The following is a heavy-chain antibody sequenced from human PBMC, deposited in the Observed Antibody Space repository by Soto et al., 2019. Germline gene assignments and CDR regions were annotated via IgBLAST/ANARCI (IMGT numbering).Heavy chain of an antibody. CDR3: ASLRGVVAASRDDY. CDR2: ISSSSSTI. CDR1: GVPFSTYS. V-gene: IGHV3-48*01. J-gene: IGHJ4*02. Sequence: GGSLRLSCAASGVPFSTYSMNWVRQAPGKGLEWVSYISSSSSTIYYADSVKGRFTISRDNAKNSLYLQMNSLRAEDTAMYYCASLRGVVAASRDDYWGQGTLVTVSS. D-gene: IGHD2-15*01.